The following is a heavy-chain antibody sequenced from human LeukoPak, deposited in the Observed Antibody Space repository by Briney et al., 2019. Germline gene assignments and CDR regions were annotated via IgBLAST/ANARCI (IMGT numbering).Heavy chain of an antibody. CDR3: ARDGYDYVWGSYHY. J-gene: IGHJ4*02. CDR1: GGTFSSYA. V-gene: IGHV1-69*13. D-gene: IGHD3-16*01. Sequence: SVKVSCKASGGTFSSYAISWVRQAPGQGLEWMGGIIPIFGTANYAQKFQGRVTITADESTSTAYMELSSLRSEDTAVYYCARDGYDYVWGSYHYWGQGTLVTVSS. CDR2: IIPIFGTA.